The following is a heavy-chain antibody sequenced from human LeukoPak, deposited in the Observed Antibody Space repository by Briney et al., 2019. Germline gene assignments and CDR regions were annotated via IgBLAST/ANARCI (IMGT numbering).Heavy chain of an antibody. CDR1: GGTFSSYA. V-gene: IGHV1-69*05. CDR2: IIPIFGTA. CDR3: ATSIVVVPAANADYYYYMDF. Sequence: SVKVSCKASGGTFSSYAISWVRQAPGQGLEWMGGIIPIFGTANYAQKFQGRVTITTDESTSTAYMELSSLRSEDAAVYYCATSIVVVPAANADYYYYMDFWAKGPRSPSP. J-gene: IGHJ6*03. D-gene: IGHD2-2*01.